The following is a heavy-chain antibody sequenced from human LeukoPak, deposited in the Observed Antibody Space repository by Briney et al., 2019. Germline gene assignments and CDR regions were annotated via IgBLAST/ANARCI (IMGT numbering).Heavy chain of an antibody. CDR3: ANPGDFWSGYYRGGVPYYFDY. CDR1: GFTFSSYA. D-gene: IGHD3-3*01. CDR2: ISGSGGST. Sequence: GSLRLSCAASGFTFSSYAMSWVRQAPGKGLEWVSAISGSGGSTYYADSVKGRFTISRDNSKNTLYLQMNSLRAEDTAVYYRANPGDFWSGYYRGGVPYYFDYWGQGTLVTVSS. V-gene: IGHV3-23*01. J-gene: IGHJ4*02.